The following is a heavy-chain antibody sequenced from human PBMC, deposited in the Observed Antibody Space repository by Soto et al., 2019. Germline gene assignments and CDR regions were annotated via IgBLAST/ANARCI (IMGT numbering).Heavy chain of an antibody. J-gene: IGHJ6*02. CDR3: ARGLGGGSWYWEYYGMDV. V-gene: IGHV4-59*01. CDR1: GGSISSYY. CDR2: IYYSGST. Sequence: SETLSLTCTVSGGSISSYYWSWIRQPPGKGLEWIGYIYYSGSTDYNPSLKSRVTISVDTSKNQFSLKLSSVTAADTAVYYCARGLGGGSWYWEYYGMDVWGQGTTVTVSS. D-gene: IGHD2-15*01.